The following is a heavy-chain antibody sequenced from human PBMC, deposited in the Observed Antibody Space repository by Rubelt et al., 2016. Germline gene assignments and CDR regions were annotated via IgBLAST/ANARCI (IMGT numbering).Heavy chain of an antibody. CDR2: IYYSGST. CDR1: GGSISSSSYY. J-gene: IGHJ4*02. Sequence: QLQLQESGPGLVKPSETLSLTCTVSGGSISSSSYYWGWIRQPPGKGLEWIGSIYYSGSTYYNPSLMSRVTISVDTSKNQFSLKLSSVTAAETAVYYCACNQQQLAPFDYWGQGTLVTVSS. CDR3: ACNQQQLAPFDY. D-gene: IGHD6-13*01. V-gene: IGHV4-39*01.